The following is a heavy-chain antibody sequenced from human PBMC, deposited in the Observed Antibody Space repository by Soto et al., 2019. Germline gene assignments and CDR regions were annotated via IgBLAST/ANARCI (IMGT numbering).Heavy chain of an antibody. D-gene: IGHD3-3*01. CDR1: GYTFTSYG. V-gene: IGHV1-18*01. Sequence: GASVKVSCKASGYTFTSYGISWVRQAPGQGLEWMGWISAYNGNTNYAQKLQGRVTMTTDTSTSTAYMELNSLRAEDTAVYYCARVWDYDFWSGYYPSYGMDVWGQGTTVTVSS. J-gene: IGHJ6*02. CDR3: ARVWDYDFWSGYYPSYGMDV. CDR2: ISAYNGNT.